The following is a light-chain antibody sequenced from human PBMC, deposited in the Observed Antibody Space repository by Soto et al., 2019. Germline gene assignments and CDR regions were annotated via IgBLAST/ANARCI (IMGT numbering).Light chain of an antibody. Sequence: DVVMTQTPLSLPVPLGPPASISGRSSHSLVHTDGNTYLNWFKQRPGQSPRRXIYKVSTRDSGVPDRFRGSGSGTDFTLKISRVEAEDVGLYYCMQATHWPWTFGQGTKVDI. CDR3: MQATHWPWT. CDR1: HSLVHTDGNTY. CDR2: KVS. V-gene: IGKV2-30*02. J-gene: IGKJ1*01.